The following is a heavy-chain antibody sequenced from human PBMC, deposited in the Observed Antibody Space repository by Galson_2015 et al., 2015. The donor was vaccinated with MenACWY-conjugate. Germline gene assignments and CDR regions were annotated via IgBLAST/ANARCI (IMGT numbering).Heavy chain of an antibody. CDR3: ARSGTAYYYAMDV. J-gene: IGHJ6*02. Sequence: SVKVSCKASGYTFTNYGIIWVRQAPGQGLEWMGWISAYNGNTNYARKLQGRVTMTTDTSTSTAHMELRSLRSDDTAMYYCARSGTAYYYAMDVWGQGTTVTVSS. CDR2: ISAYNGNT. CDR1: GYTFTNYG. V-gene: IGHV1-18*01. D-gene: IGHD1-1*01.